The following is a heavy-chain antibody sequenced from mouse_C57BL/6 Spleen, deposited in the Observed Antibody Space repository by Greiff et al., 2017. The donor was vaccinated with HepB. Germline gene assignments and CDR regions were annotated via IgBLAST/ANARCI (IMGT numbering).Heavy chain of an antibody. CDR1: GYTFTDYY. CDR2: INPYNGGT. V-gene: IGHV1-19*01. Sequence: VQLKESGPVLVKPGASVKMSCKASGYTFTDYYLNWVKQSHGKSLEWIGVINPYNGGTSYNQKFKGKATLTVDKSSSTAYMELNSLTSEDSAVYYCARSYFGCWGHVTTLTVSS. CDR3: ARSYFGC. J-gene: IGHJ2*01.